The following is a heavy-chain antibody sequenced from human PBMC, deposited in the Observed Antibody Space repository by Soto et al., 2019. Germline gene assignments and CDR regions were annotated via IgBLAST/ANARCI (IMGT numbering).Heavy chain of an antibody. V-gene: IGHV1-18*01. D-gene: IGHD1-26*01. CDR2: INGNTGST. CDR1: GNFCSKYG. Sequence: QVQLVQSGAEVKKPGASVKVSCKTPGNFCSKYGISWVRQAPGQGLEWMGWINGNTGSTNYAQKFRGRVTMTTDTSTGMVYMELSSLTCDDTAIYYCGRDGDQWDQRYLDYWGQGTLVSV. J-gene: IGHJ4*02. CDR3: GRDGDQWDQRYLDY.